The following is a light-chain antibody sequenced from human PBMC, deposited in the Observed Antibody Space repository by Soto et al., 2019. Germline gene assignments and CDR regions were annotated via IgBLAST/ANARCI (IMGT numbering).Light chain of an antibody. CDR2: DNN. CDR3: GSWDSSLTYV. V-gene: IGLV1-51*01. CDR1: SSNIGNNF. Sequence: SGLAQPPSVSAAPGQKVTMSCSGSSSNIGNNFVTWYQQLPGTAPKLLIYDNNKRPSGIPDRFSGSQSGTSATLGITGLQTGDEAVYYCGSWDSSLTYVFGTGTKVTV. J-gene: IGLJ1*01.